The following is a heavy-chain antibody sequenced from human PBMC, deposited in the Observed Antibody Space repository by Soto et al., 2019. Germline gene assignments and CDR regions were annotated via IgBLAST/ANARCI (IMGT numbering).Heavy chain of an antibody. CDR3: AKHRSSRYLSGLYFDF. CDR1: GFTFGTVA. D-gene: IGHD3-9*01. V-gene: IGHV3-23*01. CDR2: IAIASFDS. J-gene: IGHJ4*02. Sequence: EVQLLESGGGLVQPGGSLRLSCVASGFTFGTVAMTWVRQAPGKGLEWVSSIAIASFDSYYAPSVKGRFTTSRDDSKNTLYLQMQSLRADDTAVYYCAKHRSSRYLSGLYFDFWGPGSLVTVSS.